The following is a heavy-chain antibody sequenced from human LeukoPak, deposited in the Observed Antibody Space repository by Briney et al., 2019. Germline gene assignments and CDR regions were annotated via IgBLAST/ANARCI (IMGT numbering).Heavy chain of an antibody. J-gene: IGHJ4*02. Sequence: ASVKVSRKASGYSFNSYGISWVRQTPGQGLEWMGWISVHNGNTNYAQKFQGRVIMTTDTSTSTAYMELRSLRSDDTAAYYCARDYYDILTGYYNFDYWGQGTLVTVSS. CDR1: GYSFNSYG. CDR3: ARDYYDILTGYYNFDY. CDR2: ISVHNGNT. V-gene: IGHV1-18*01. D-gene: IGHD3-9*01.